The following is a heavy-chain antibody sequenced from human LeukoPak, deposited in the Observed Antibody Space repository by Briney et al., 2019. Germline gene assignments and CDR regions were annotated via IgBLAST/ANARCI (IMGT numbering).Heavy chain of an antibody. Sequence: TGGSLRLSCAASGFTFSSYAMSWVRQAPGKGLEWVSAISGSGGSTYYADSVKGRFTISRDNSKNTLYLQMNSLRAEDTAVYYCAKASGLNTIFGVVITGGHWFDPWGQGTLVTVSS. J-gene: IGHJ5*02. D-gene: IGHD3-3*01. V-gene: IGHV3-23*01. CDR3: AKASGLNTIFGVVITGGHWFDP. CDR2: ISGSGGST. CDR1: GFTFSSYA.